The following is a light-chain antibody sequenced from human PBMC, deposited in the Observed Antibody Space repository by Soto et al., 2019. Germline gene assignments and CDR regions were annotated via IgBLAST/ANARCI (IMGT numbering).Light chain of an antibody. V-gene: IGKV3-20*01. J-gene: IGKJ2*03. CDR1: QSVSTEY. CDR2: ATS. Sequence: ELVLTQSPGTLSLSPGDRVTLSCRASQSVSTEYFSWYQQKSGQAPRLLIYATSSRAVGIPDRFSGSGSRTDFSLTITRLEPEDFAMYYCQQYGDYNSPRYSFGQGTRLEI. CDR3: QQYGDYNSPRYS.